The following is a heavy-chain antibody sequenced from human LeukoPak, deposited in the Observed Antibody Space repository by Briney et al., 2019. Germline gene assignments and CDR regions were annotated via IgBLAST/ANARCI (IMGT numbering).Heavy chain of an antibody. Sequence: SVKASCKASGGTFSSYAISWVRQAPGQGLEWMGGIIPIFGTANYAQKFQGRVTITADKSTSTVYMELSSLRSEDTAVYYCARGAAGHFDYWGQGTLVTVSS. CDR3: ARGAAGHFDY. J-gene: IGHJ4*02. D-gene: IGHD6-13*01. CDR2: IIPIFGTA. CDR1: GGTFSSYA. V-gene: IGHV1-69*06.